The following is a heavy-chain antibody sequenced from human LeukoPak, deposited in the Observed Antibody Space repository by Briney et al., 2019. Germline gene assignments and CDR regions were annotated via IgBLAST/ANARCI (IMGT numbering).Heavy chain of an antibody. CDR3: AEIPYYGSGSYYFDY. J-gene: IGHJ4*02. Sequence: GGSLRLSCAASGFTFSSYAMSWVRQAPGKGLEWVSAISGSGGSTYYADSVKGRFTISRDNSKNALYLQMNSLRAEDTAVYYCAEIPYYGSGSYYFDYWGQGTLVTVSS. CDR1: GFTFSSYA. V-gene: IGHV3-23*01. CDR2: ISGSGGST. D-gene: IGHD3-10*01.